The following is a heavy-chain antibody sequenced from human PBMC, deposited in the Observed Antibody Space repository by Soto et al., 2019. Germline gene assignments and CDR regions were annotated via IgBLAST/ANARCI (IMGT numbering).Heavy chain of an antibody. D-gene: IGHD6-13*01. Sequence: QVQLQQWGAGLLKPSETLSLTCAVYGGSFSGYYWSWIRQPPGKGLEWIGEINHSGSTNYNPSLKSPVTISVDTSKNQFSLKLSSVTAADTAVYYDARGSRIAAAGGWFDPLGQGPLVTFSS. V-gene: IGHV4-34*01. CDR3: ARGSRIAAAGGWFDP. CDR2: INHSGST. J-gene: IGHJ5*02. CDR1: GGSFSGYY.